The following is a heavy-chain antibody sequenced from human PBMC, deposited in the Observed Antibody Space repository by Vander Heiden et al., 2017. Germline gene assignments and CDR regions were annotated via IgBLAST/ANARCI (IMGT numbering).Heavy chain of an antibody. CDR2: ISYDGSNK. D-gene: IGHD6-19*01. CDR3: ARDLLWGVTVAGTGGWFDP. V-gene: IGHV3-30-3*01. CDR1: SSYA. Sequence: SSYAMHWVRQAPGKGLEWVAVISYDGSNKYYADSVKGRFTISRDNSKNTLYLQMNSLRAEDTAVYYCARDLLWGVTVAGTGGWFDPWGQGTLVTVSS. J-gene: IGHJ5*02.